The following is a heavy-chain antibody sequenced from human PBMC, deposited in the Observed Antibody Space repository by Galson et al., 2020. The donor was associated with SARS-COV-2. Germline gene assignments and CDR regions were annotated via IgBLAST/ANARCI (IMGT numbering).Heavy chain of an antibody. Sequence: SETLSLTCAVYGGSFSGYYWSWIRQPPGKGLEWIGEINHSGSTNYNPSLKSRVTISVDTSKNQFSLKLSSVTAADTAVYYCASFMAAAGGFDPWGQGTLVTVSS. CDR1: GGSFSGYY. D-gene: IGHD6-13*01. V-gene: IGHV4-34*01. CDR2: INHSGST. J-gene: IGHJ5*02. CDR3: ASFMAAAGGFDP.